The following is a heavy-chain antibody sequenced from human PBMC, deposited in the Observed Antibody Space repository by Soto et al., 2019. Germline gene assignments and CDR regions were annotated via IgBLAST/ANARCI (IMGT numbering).Heavy chain of an antibody. CDR3: ARYLPHYDSNWYREYFQH. J-gene: IGHJ1*01. Sequence: QVQLQESGPELVKPSATLSLTCTVSGGSITNYYWSWIRQAPGQGLEWIGYIYYSRSTNYNPSLKRRVIISLDTIMNQFFLSLTSVTAAGTAVYYCARYLPHYDSNWYREYFQHWGQGTLVTVSS. V-gene: IGHV4-59*01. D-gene: IGHD3-22*01. CDR1: GGSITNYY. CDR2: IYYSRST.